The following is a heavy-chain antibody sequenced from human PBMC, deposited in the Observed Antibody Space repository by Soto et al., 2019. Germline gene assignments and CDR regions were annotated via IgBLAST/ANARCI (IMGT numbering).Heavy chain of an antibody. J-gene: IGHJ6*02. CDR2: IYTSGST. CDR1: GGSISSYY. D-gene: IGHD3-10*01. CDR3: ARDLYYGSGPLRPDPYYYYGMDV. Sequence: SETLSLTCTVSGGSISSYYWSWVRQPAGKGLEWIGRIYTSGSTNYNPSLKSRVTISVDTSKNQFSLKLSSVTAADTAVYYCARDLYYGSGPLRPDPYYYYGMDVWGQGTTVTVSS. V-gene: IGHV4-4*07.